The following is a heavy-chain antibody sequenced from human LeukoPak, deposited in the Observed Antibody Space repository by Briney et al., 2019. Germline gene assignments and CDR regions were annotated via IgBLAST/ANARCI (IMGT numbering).Heavy chain of an antibody. D-gene: IGHD2-15*01. J-gene: IGHJ4*02. V-gene: IGHV5-51*01. Sequence: GESLKISCKGSGYSFTSYWIGWVRQMPGKGLEWMGIIYPGDSDTRYSPSFQGQVTISADKSISTAYLQWSSLKASDTVMYYCARRSFGGSSSPNHFDYWGQGTLVTVSS. CDR3: ARRSFGGSSSPNHFDY. CDR2: IYPGDSDT. CDR1: GYSFTSYW.